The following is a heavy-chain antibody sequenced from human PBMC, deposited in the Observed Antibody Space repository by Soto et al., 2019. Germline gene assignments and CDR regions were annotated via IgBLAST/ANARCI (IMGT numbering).Heavy chain of an antibody. CDR3: ARLRDHTSLAFDI. D-gene: IGHD2-2*01. Sequence: QVQLVQSGAEVKKPGSSVKVSCKASGGTFSSYAISWVRQAPGQGLEWMGGIIPIFGTANYAQKFQGRVTITADEATSRAYMERSSLSSEDTAVYYCARLRDHTSLAFDIWGQGTMVTVSS. J-gene: IGHJ3*02. CDR1: GGTFSSYA. CDR2: IIPIFGTA. V-gene: IGHV1-69*12.